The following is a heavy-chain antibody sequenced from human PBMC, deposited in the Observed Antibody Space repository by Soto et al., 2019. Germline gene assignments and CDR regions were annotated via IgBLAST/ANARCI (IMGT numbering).Heavy chain of an antibody. CDR2: INPSGGST. D-gene: IGHD3-22*01. CDR3: ARDWARPTYYDSSGYPLPMPSDY. J-gene: IGHJ4*02. V-gene: IGHV1-46*01. CDR1: GYTFTSYY. Sequence: ASVKVSCKASGYTFTSYYMHWVRQAPGQGLEWMGIINPSGGSTSYAQKFQGRVTMTRDTSTSTVYMELSSQRSEDTAVYYCARDWARPTYYDSSGYPLPMPSDYWGQGTLVTVPQ.